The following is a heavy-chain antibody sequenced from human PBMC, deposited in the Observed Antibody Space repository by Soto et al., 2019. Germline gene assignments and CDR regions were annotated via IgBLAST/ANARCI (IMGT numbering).Heavy chain of an antibody. CDR1: GCSISTSSEY. CDR2: IVGRVGT. CDR3: ATMSGTSWSRLDH. Sequence: SETLSLTCTVSGCSISTSSEYGGCIRQRPGKGLEGIVSIVGRVGTYYSPSLESRVTVCLDTSKNQFSLKLTSVAYAEKAVYYCATMSGTSWSRLDHWGRGTLVTVSS. J-gene: IGHJ4*02. V-gene: IGHV4-39*01. D-gene: IGHD6-13*01.